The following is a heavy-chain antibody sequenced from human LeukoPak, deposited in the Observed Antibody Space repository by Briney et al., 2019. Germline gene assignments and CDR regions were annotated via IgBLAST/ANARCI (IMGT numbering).Heavy chain of an antibody. CDR2: IPYDGSNK. Sequence: PGGSLRLSCAASGFTFSNYAMHWVRQAPGKGLEWVAFIPYDGSNKNYADSVKGRFTISRDNSKNTVYLQMNSLRPEDTAVYYCAKDLEMATMDYWGQGTLVTVSS. CDR3: AKDLEMATMDY. J-gene: IGHJ4*02. D-gene: IGHD5-24*01. CDR1: GFTFSNYA. V-gene: IGHV3-30*02.